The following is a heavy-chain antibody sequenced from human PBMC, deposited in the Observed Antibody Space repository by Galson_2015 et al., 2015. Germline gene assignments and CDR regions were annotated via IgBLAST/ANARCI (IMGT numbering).Heavy chain of an antibody. CDR2: ISYDGSNK. V-gene: IGHV3-30*18. CDR1: GFTFSSYG. Sequence: SLRLSCAASGFTFSSYGMHWVRQAPGKGLEWVAVISYDGSNKYYADSVKGRFTISRDNSKNTLYLQMNSLRAEDTAVYYCAKDYYYDSSGYYHDAFDIRGQGTMVTVSS. CDR3: AKDYYYDSSGYYHDAFDI. D-gene: IGHD3-22*01. J-gene: IGHJ3*02.